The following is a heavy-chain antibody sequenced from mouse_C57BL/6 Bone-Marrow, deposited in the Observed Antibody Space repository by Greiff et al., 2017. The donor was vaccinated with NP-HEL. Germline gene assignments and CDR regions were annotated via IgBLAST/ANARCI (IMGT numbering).Heavy chain of an antibody. Sequence: VQLQQPGAELVKPGASVKLSCKASGYTFTSYWMHWVKQRPGQGLEWIGMIHPNSGSTNYNEKFKSKATLTVDKSSSTAYMQLSSLTSEVSAVYYCASTTVVALDYWGQGTTLTVSS. CDR3: ASTTVVALDY. D-gene: IGHD1-1*01. V-gene: IGHV1-64*01. CDR1: GYTFTSYW. CDR2: IHPNSGST. J-gene: IGHJ2*01.